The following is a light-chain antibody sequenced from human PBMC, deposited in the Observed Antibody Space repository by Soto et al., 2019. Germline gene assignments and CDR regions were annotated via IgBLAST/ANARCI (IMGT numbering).Light chain of an antibody. CDR3: QQYGSPPIT. CDR1: QSVSSNY. CDR2: DAS. J-gene: IGKJ5*01. Sequence: DIVLTQSPGTLSLSPGERGTLSCRASQSVSSNYLAWYQQKPGQAPRLLMFDASNRATGIPDRFSGSGSGTDFSLTINRLEPEDFAVYYCQQYGSPPITFGQGTRLEIK. V-gene: IGKV3-20*01.